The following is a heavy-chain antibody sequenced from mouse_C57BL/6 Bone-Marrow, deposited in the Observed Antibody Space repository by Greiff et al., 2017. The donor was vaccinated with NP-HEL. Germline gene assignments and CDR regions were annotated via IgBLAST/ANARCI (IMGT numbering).Heavy chain of an antibody. J-gene: IGHJ1*03. CDR3: ARGILRYPYWYFDV. V-gene: IGHV1-81*01. Sequence: QVQLPQSGAELARPGASVKLSCKASGYTFTSYGISWVKQRTGQGLEWIGEIYPRSGNTYYNEKFKGKATLTADKSSSKAYMELRSLTSEDSAVYFCARGILRYPYWYFDVWGTGTTVTVSS. CDR1: GYTFTSYG. CDR2: IYPRSGNT. D-gene: IGHD1-1*01.